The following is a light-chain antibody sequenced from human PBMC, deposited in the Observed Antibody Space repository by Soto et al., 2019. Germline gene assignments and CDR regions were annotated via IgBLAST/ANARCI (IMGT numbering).Light chain of an antibody. J-gene: IGKJ1*01. CDR2: AAS. CDR1: QDISNY. CDR3: QQYYSYPQT. Sequence: DIQMTQSPSSLSASVGDRVTITCQASQDISNYLNWYQQKLGKAPKLLIYAASTLQSGVPSRFSGSGSGTDFTLTISCLQSEDFATYYCQQYYSYPQTFGQGTKVDIK. V-gene: IGKV1-16*01.